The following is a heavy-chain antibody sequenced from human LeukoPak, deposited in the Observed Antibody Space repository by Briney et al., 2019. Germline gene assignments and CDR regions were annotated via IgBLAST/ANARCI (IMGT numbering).Heavy chain of an antibody. CDR1: GFTFSSYS. D-gene: IGHD3-22*01. Sequence: GGSLRLSCAASGFTFSSYSMNWVRQAPGKGLEWVSSISSSSSYIYYADSVKGRFTISRDNAKNSLYLQMNSLRAEDTAVYYCAKDSRDSSGYYSGYYYYYMDVWGKGTTVTISS. CDR2: ISSSSSYI. J-gene: IGHJ6*03. CDR3: AKDSRDSSGYYSGYYYYYMDV. V-gene: IGHV3-21*01.